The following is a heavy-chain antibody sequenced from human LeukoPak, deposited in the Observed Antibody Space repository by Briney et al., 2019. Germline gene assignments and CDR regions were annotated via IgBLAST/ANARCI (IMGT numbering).Heavy chain of an antibody. D-gene: IGHD5-18*01. Sequence: GGSLRLSCAASGFTFSNYRMNWVRQAPGEGLEWVSYISSGSSTIYYADSVKGRSTISRDNAKNSLSLQMNSLRDEDTAVYYCARDARGYTSGYTFDIWGQGTMVTVSS. CDR3: ARDARGYTSGYTFDI. J-gene: IGHJ3*02. V-gene: IGHV3-48*02. CDR2: ISSGSSTI. CDR1: GFTFSNYR.